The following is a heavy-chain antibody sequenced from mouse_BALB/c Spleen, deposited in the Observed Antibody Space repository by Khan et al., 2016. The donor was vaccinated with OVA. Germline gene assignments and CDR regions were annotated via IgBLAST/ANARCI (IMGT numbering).Heavy chain of an antibody. CDR2: ISSGGSYT. CDR1: GFTFSSFG. CDR3: ARQYSNSFFEY. Sequence: EVQLVESGGDLVKPGGSLKLSCAASGFTFSSFGMSWIRQTPAKRLEWVATISSGGSYTYYPDSVKGRFTISRDNAKNTLYLQMSSLKSEDTAMYYCARQYSNSFFEYWGQGTTLTVS. J-gene: IGHJ2*01. V-gene: IGHV5-6*01. D-gene: IGHD2-5*01.